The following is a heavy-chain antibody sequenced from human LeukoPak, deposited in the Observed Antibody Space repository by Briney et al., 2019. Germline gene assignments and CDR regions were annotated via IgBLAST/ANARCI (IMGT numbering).Heavy chain of an antibody. Sequence: SETLSLTCTVSGGSISSQYWSWIRQPPGKGLEWIGYISYSGSTNYNPSLKSRVTISVDTSKNQSSLKLNSVTAADTAVYYCARVGVSFVYFDYWGQGTLVTVSS. V-gene: IGHV4-59*11. CDR1: GGSISSQY. CDR3: ARVGVSFVYFDY. CDR2: ISYSGST. D-gene: IGHD2-21*01. J-gene: IGHJ4*02.